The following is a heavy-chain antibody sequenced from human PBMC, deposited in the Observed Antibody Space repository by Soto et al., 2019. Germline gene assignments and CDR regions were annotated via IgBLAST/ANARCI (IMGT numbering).Heavy chain of an antibody. D-gene: IGHD6-13*01. Sequence: GGSLRLSCAASGFTVSSNYMSWVRQAPGKGLEWVSVIYSGGSTYYADSVKGRFTISRHNSKNTLYLQMNSLRAEDTAVYYCARGIAAASDAFDIWGQGTMVTVSS. V-gene: IGHV3-53*04. CDR2: IYSGGST. J-gene: IGHJ3*02. CDR3: ARGIAAASDAFDI. CDR1: GFTVSSNY.